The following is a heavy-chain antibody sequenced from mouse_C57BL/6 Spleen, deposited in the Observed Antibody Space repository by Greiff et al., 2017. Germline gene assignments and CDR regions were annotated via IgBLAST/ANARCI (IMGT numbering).Heavy chain of an antibody. Sequence: VQLQQPGAELVRPGSSVKLSCKASGYTFTSYWMHWVKQRPIQGLEWIGNIDPSDSETHYNQKFKDKATLTVDKSSSTAYMQLSSLTSADSAVYYCARLGTGSWCAYWGQGTLVTVSA. CDR3: ARLGTGSWCAY. V-gene: IGHV1-52*01. D-gene: IGHD4-1*01. J-gene: IGHJ3*01. CDR2: IDPSDSET. CDR1: GYTFTSYW.